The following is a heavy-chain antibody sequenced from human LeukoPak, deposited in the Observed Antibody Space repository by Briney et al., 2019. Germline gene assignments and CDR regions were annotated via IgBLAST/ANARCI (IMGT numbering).Heavy chain of an antibody. V-gene: IGHV4-39*01. Sequence: PAETLSLTCTVSGGSITTSDFDWAWLRQPPGQGFEWIATISSSGKAYYYPSLMRRVTISVDTSKNQFSLDVTYVTAADTGLFYCARFKGGTGFDCWARGILVIVS. D-gene: IGHD1-26*01. CDR1: GGSITTSDFD. CDR2: ISSSGKA. J-gene: IGHJ4*02. CDR3: ARFKGGTGFDC.